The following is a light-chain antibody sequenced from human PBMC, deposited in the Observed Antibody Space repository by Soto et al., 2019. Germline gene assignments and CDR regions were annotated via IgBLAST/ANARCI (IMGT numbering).Light chain of an antibody. CDR1: STDVGGYNY. CDR3: KSRTSSITYV. J-gene: IGLJ1*01. V-gene: IGLV2-14*01. CDR2: EVT. Sequence: QSALTQPASVSGSPGQSITISCTGTSTDVGGYNYVSWYQQHPGKAPKLIIYEVTNRPSGVSNRFSGSKSGNTASLTISGLQPEDEADYYCKSRTSSITYVFGTGTKVTVL.